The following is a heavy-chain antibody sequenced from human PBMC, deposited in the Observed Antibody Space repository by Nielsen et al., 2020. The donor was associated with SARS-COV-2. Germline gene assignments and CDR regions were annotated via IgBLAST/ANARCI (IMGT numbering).Heavy chain of an antibody. CDR1: GGSLTEHD. J-gene: IGHJ5*02. CDR3: ARKMKQWLVRDSYNWFDP. Sequence: SETLSLTCAISGGSLTEHDWNWIRQPPGRGLEWIGEINHSGSTNYNPSLKSRVTISVDTSKNQFSLKLSSVTAADTAVYYCARKMKQWLVRDSYNWFDPWGQGTLVTVSS. CDR2: INHSGST. V-gene: IGHV4-34*01. D-gene: IGHD6-19*01.